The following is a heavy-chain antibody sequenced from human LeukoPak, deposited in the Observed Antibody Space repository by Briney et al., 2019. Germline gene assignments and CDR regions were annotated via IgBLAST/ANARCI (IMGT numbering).Heavy chain of an antibody. Sequence: SETLSFTCTVSGGSISSRSYYWGWIRHPPGKGLEWIGSIYYSRSAYYNPSLKSRLTMSVDTSKNQYSLRLSSVTAPDTAGYSCARHPERYSYFDYWGQGTLVGV. CDR2: IYYSRSA. J-gene: IGHJ4*02. CDR1: GGSISSRSYY. V-gene: IGHV4-39*01. CDR3: ARHPERYSYFDY. D-gene: IGHD5-18*01.